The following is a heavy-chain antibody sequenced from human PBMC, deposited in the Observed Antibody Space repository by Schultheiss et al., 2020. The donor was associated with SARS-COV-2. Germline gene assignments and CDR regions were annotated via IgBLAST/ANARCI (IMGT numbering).Heavy chain of an antibody. Sequence: GSLRLSCSASGFTFSSYWMHWVRQAPGKVLVWVSRINSDGSSTSYADSVKGRFTISRDNAKNTLYLQMNSLRAEDTAVYYCARLYDFWSGYYTPSYGMDVWGQGTAVTVSS. CDR1: GFTFSSYW. J-gene: IGHJ6*02. V-gene: IGHV3-74*01. CDR3: ARLYDFWSGYYTPSYGMDV. CDR2: INSDGSST. D-gene: IGHD3-3*01.